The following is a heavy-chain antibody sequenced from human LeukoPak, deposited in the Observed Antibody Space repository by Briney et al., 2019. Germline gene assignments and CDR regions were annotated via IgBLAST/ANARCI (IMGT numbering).Heavy chain of an antibody. D-gene: IGHD5-24*01. CDR2: ISTSGAST. CDR1: GFTFSSYA. V-gene: IGHV3-23*01. CDR3: AKVSRDGYKSGMDV. Sequence: GGSLRLSCAASGFTFSSYAMSWVRQAPGKGLEWVSTISTSGASTYYADSVKGRFTISRDNSKDTLYLQKNSLRAEDTAVYYCAKVSRDGYKSGMDVWGQGTAVTVSS. J-gene: IGHJ6*02.